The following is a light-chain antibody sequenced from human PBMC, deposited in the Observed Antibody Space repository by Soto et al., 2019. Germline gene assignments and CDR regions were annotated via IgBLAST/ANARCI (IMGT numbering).Light chain of an antibody. CDR2: EVS. V-gene: IGLV2-8*01. CDR1: SSDVGGYNY. J-gene: IGLJ2*01. Sequence: QSALTQPPSASGSPGQSVTISCTGTSSDVGGYNYVSWYQQHPGKAPKLMIYEVSKRPSGVPDRFSGSKSGNTASLTVSGLRAEDEADYYCSSYAGATVFGGGTKLTVL. CDR3: SSYAGATV.